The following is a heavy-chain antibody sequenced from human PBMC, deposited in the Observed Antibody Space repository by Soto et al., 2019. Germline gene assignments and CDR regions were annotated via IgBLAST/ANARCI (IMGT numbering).Heavy chain of an antibody. CDR1: GFSLGTTGMR. CDR2: IDWDDDK. CDR3: ARTAGYYRGRQSDY. D-gene: IGHD3-10*01. J-gene: IGHJ4*02. V-gene: IGHV2-70*04. Sequence: SGPTLVNPTQTLTLTCTFSGFSLGTTGMRVSWIRQPPGKALEWLARIDWDDDKFYSTSLKTRLTISKDTSKNQVVLRMTNMDPADTATYYCARTAGYYRGRQSDYWGQGTLVTVSS.